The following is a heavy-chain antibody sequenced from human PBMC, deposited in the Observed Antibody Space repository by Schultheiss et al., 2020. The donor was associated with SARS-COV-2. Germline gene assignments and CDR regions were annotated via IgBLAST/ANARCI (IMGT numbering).Heavy chain of an antibody. V-gene: IGHV4-59*01. CDR3: ARATRVESLFSVRGGSFDF. J-gene: IGHJ4*02. D-gene: IGHD5-24*01. CDR2: IYFTGIT. Sequence: SETLSLTCSVSCSSLTGFFCPFLLPPPFPGLSPIGNIYFTGITKYNPSLKSRVTISIDTSKNQFSLKLGSVTAADTAVYFCARATRVESLFSVRGGSFDFWGRGALVTVSS. CDR1: CSSLTGFF.